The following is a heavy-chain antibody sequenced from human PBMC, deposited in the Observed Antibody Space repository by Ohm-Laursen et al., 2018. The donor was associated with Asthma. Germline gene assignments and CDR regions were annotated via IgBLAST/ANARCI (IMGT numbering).Heavy chain of an antibody. Sequence: SLRLSCTAAGFTFSSYGMHWVRQAPGKGLEWVAVISYDGSNKYYADSVKGRFTISRDNSKNTLYLQMNSLRAEDTAVYYCAKDLRNYYGGSYYFDYWGQGTLVTVSS. V-gene: IGHV3-30*18. CDR2: ISYDGSNK. J-gene: IGHJ4*02. D-gene: IGHD3-10*01. CDR3: AKDLRNYYGGSYYFDY. CDR1: GFTFSSYG.